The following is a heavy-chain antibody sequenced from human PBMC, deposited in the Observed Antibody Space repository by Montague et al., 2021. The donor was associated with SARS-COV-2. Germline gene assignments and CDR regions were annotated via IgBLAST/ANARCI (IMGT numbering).Heavy chain of an antibody. CDR1: GGSISSSHSY. Sequence: SETLSLTCTVSGGSISSSHSYWGWIRQPPGMGLEWIGSIYYSGSTYYNPSLKSRITISVDTSKNQFSLRLTSVTAADTAVYYCARDLRIPMLIVIQGYGMDVWGHGTKVTVSS. J-gene: IGHJ6*02. CDR2: IYYSGST. D-gene: IGHD3-22*01. CDR3: ARDLRIPMLIVIQGYGMDV. V-gene: IGHV4-39*07.